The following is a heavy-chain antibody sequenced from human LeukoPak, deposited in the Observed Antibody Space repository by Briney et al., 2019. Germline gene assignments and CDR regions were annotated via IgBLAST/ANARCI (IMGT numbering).Heavy chain of an antibody. CDR1: GYSFTSYW. Sequence: GESLKISCKGSGYSFTSYWIGWVRQMPGKGLEWMGIICPGDSDTRYSPSFQGQVTISADKSISTAYLQWSSLKASDTAMYYCARHHLAIGNIAAADNNWFDPWGQGTLVTVSS. CDR3: ARHHLAIGNIAAADNNWFDP. D-gene: IGHD6-13*01. J-gene: IGHJ5*02. V-gene: IGHV5-51*01. CDR2: ICPGDSDT.